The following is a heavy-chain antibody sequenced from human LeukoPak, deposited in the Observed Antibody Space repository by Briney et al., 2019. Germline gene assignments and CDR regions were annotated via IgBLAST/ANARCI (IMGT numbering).Heavy chain of an antibody. CDR2: ITIRSGYI. J-gene: IGHJ4*02. Sequence: GGSLRLSCAASGFTFSSYSMNWVRQAPGKGLEWVSSITIRSGYIYYADSVRGRFTISGDNAKNSLFLQMNSLRAEDTAVYYCARDESDSSGYYAYWGQGTLVTVSS. V-gene: IGHV3-21*01. D-gene: IGHD3-22*01. CDR1: GFTFSSYS. CDR3: ARDESDSSGYYAY.